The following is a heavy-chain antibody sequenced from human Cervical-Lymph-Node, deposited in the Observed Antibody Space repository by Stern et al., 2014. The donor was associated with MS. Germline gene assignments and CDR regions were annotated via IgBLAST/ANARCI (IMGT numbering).Heavy chain of an antibody. D-gene: IGHD2-15*01. V-gene: IGHV3-23*01. CDR3: APLRGYYGLDV. Sequence: ELQLLESGGDLVQPGGSLRLSCAGSGFTFSSHVMNWVRLAPGKGLEWVSEISAGGYETFYADSVKGRFTISRDNAKNTLYLQMNSLTAEDSAVYYCAPLRGYYGLDVWGPGTTVIVSS. J-gene: IGHJ6*02. CDR2: ISAGGYET. CDR1: GFTFSSHV.